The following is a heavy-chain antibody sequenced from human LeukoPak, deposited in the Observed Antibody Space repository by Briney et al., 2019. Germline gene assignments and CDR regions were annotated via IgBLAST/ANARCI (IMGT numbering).Heavy chain of an antibody. CDR1: GFTFSSYS. CDR2: ISSSSSYI. CDR3: AWDSDDYYRSGNYPRY. D-gene: IGHD3-10*01. J-gene: IGHJ4*01. Sequence: GGSLRLSCAASGFTFSSYSMNEVRQAPGKGLEGVSSISSSSSYIYYPDSVKGRFTISRDNAKNSLYLEMNSLTAEDTAVYYCAWDSDDYYRSGNYPRYRGHRTLVTVSS. V-gene: IGHV3-21*04.